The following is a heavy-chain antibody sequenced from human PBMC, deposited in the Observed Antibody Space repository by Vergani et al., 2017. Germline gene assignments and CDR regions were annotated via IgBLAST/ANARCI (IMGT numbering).Heavy chain of an antibody. V-gene: IGHV4-61*02. CDR1: GGSISSGSYY. J-gene: IGHJ4*02. D-gene: IGHD3-9*01. CDR2: IYTSGRT. Sequence: QVQLQESGPGLVKPSQTLSLTCTVSGGSISSGSYYWSWIRQPAGKGLGWIGRIYTSGRTNYNPSLKSRVTISVDTSKNQFSLKLSSVTAADTAVYYCARTSTYDILTGYYRMSGFDYWGQGTLVTVSS. CDR3: ARTSTYDILTGYYRMSGFDY.